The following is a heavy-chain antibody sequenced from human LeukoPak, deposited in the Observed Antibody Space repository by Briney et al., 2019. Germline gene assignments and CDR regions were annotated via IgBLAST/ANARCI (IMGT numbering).Heavy chain of an antibody. D-gene: IGHD2-15*01. Sequence: PSETLSLTCGVYGGSFSGYYYNWIRQSPGKGPEWIAEINHLGSTNYNPSLRSRVAISIDTSKSQFSLRLISVTAADTAVYYCARRGYNNDWMKDAPDFWGQGTLVTVSS. J-gene: IGHJ4*02. CDR1: GGSFSGYY. CDR3: ARRGYNNDWMKDAPDF. V-gene: IGHV4-34*01. CDR2: INHLGST.